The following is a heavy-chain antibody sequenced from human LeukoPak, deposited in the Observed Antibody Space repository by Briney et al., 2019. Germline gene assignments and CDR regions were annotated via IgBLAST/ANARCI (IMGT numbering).Heavy chain of an antibody. Sequence: GRSLRLSCAASGFTFSSYAINWVRQAPGKGLEWVSVISDSGRDTYYADSVKGRFTISRDNSKNTLFLQMNNLRAEDTAVYYCASRQWDLLDYWGQGTLVTVSS. J-gene: IGHJ4*02. CDR1: GFTFSSYA. D-gene: IGHD1-26*01. CDR2: ISDSGRDT. V-gene: IGHV3-23*01. CDR3: ASRQWDLLDY.